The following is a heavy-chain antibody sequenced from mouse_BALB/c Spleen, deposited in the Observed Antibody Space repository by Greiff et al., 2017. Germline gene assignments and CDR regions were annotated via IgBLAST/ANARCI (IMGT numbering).Heavy chain of an antibody. J-gene: IGHJ3*01. Sequence: ESGPGLVKPSQSLSLTCSVTGYSITSGYYWNWIRQFPGNKLEWMGYISYDGSNNYNPSLKNRISITRDTSKNQFFLKLNSVTTEDTATYYCARGNYGRGWFAYWGQGTLVTVSA. V-gene: IGHV3-6*02. CDR2: ISYDGSN. CDR1: GYSITSGYY. CDR3: ARGNYGRGWFAY. D-gene: IGHD1-1*01.